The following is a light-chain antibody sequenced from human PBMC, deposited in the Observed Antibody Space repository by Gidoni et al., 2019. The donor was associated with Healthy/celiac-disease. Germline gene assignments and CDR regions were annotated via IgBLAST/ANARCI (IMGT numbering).Light chain of an antibody. CDR2: AAS. J-gene: IGKJ5*01. CDR3: QQSYSTPIT. Sequence: DIQMPQSPSSLSASVGDSVTITCRASQSISSYLNWYQQKPGKAPKLLIYAASSLQSGVPSRFSGSGSGTDFTLTISSLQPEDFATYYCQQSYSTPITFXQXTRLEIK. V-gene: IGKV1-39*01. CDR1: QSISSY.